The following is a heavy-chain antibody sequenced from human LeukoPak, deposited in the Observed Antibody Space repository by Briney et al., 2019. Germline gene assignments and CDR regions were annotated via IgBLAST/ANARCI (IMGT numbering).Heavy chain of an antibody. Sequence: GASVKVSCKASGYTFTSYYMHWVRQAPGQGLEWMGIINPSGGSTSYARKFQGRVTMTRDMSTSTVYMELSSLRSEDTAVYYCARGTLYSGWSYYLDYWGQGTLVTVSS. J-gene: IGHJ4*02. CDR3: ARGTLYSGWSYYLDY. D-gene: IGHD6-19*01. CDR2: INPSGGST. V-gene: IGHV1-46*01. CDR1: GYTFTSYY.